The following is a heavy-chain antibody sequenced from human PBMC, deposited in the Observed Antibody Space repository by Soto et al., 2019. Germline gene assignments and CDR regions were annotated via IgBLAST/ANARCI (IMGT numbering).Heavy chain of an antibody. D-gene: IGHD3-16*01. CDR2: FHYSGST. CDR3: ARGFGRSHFDY. Sequence: LSLTFTVSGGSISSRDSYWGWIRQPPGKGLEWIGSFHYSGSTYYNPSLKSRVTISVDTSKNQLSLRVTSVTAADTAVYYCARGFGRSHFDYWGQGTLVTVSS. V-gene: IGHV4-39*01. J-gene: IGHJ4*02. CDR1: GGSISSRDSY.